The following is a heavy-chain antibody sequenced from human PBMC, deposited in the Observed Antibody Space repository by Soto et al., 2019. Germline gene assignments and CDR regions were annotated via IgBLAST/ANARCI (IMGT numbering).Heavy chain of an antibody. D-gene: IGHD2-15*01. CDR1: GFTFSSYS. Sequence: SLRLSCAASGFTFSSYSMNWVRQAPGKGLEWVSSISSSSSYIYYADSVKGRFTISRDNAKNSLYLQMNSLRAEDTAVYYCARDQNGISYYYYYGMDVWGQGTTVTVSS. J-gene: IGHJ6*02. CDR3: ARDQNGISYYYYYGMDV. CDR2: ISSSSSYI. V-gene: IGHV3-21*01.